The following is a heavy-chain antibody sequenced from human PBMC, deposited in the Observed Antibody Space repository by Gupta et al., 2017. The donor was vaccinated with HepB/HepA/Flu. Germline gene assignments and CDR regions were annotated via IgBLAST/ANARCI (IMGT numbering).Heavy chain of an antibody. CDR1: VFTRPLSYYG. J-gene: IGHJ2*01. CDR3: ARNGDPSGYYWYFDR. D-gene: IGHD3-22*01. V-gene: IGHV3-33*01. Sequence: QEQLVESGGGVVQPGRSLRLSCAASVFTRPLSYYGMHWVRQAPGKGLEWVAAISSDGKNVYYAESMRGRLTISRDTSKNILYLQMNNLRAEDTAVYDGARNGDPSGYYWYFDRWGRGTLGTVSS. CDR2: ISSDGKNV.